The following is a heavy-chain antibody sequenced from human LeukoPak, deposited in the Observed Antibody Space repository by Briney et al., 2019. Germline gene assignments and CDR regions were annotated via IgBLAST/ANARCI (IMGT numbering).Heavy chain of an antibody. J-gene: IGHJ3*02. CDR2: INHSGST. V-gene: IGHV4-34*01. CDR1: GGSFSGYY. CDR3: ARFQQWLRPPVGFDI. Sequence: SETLSLTCAVYGGSFSGYYWSWIRQPPGKGLEWIGEINHSGSTNYNPSLKSRVTISVDTSKNQFSLKLRSVTAADTAMYYCARFQQWLRPPVGFDIWGQGTMVTVSS. D-gene: IGHD5-12*01.